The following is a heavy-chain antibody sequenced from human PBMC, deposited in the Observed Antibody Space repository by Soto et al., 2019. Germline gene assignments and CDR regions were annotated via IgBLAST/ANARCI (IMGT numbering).Heavy chain of an antibody. J-gene: IGHJ4*02. Sequence: SLTLSLTCAISGDSVSSNSAAWNWIRQSPSRGLEWLGRTYYRSKWYNDYAVSVKSRITINPDTSKNQFSLQLNSVTPEDTAVYYCARGERRGYSGYDPYFDYWGQGTLVTVSS. CDR1: GDSVSSNSAA. CDR3: ARGERRGYSGYDPYFDY. D-gene: IGHD5-12*01. CDR2: TYYRSKWYN. V-gene: IGHV6-1*01.